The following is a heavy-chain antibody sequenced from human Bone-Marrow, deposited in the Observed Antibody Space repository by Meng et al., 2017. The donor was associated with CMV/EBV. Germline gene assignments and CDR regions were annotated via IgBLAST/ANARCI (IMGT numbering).Heavy chain of an antibody. CDR1: GYTFTSYG. CDR2: ISAYNGNT. CDR3: ARCGFEAVPAYNWFDP. D-gene: IGHD2-2*01. Sequence: ASVKDSCKASGYTFTSYGISWVRQAPGQGLEWMGWISAYNGNTNYAQKLQGRVTMTTDTCTSTAYMELRSLRSDDTAVYYCARCGFEAVPAYNWFDPWGQGTLVTVSS. V-gene: IGHV1-18*01. J-gene: IGHJ5*02.